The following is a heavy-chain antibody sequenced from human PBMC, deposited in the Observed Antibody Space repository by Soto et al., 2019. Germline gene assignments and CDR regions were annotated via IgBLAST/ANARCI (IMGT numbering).Heavy chain of an antibody. CDR2: ISSSGTGT. J-gene: IGHJ4*02. CDR1: GFTFSSYE. V-gene: IGHV3-48*03. Sequence: GGSLRLSCAASGFTFSSYEMHWVRQAPGKGLEWISYISSSGTGTYYADSVRGRFTMSRDNTKNSVSLQMYSLRAEDTAIYYCVRDLHEPLAADALREANWGQGTQVTVSS. CDR3: VRDLHEPLAADALREAN. D-gene: IGHD4-17*01.